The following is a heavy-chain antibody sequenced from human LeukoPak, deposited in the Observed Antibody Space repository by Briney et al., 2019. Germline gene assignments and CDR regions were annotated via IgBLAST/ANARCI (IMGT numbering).Heavy chain of an antibody. CDR1: GVSISSDGYY. CDR3: AEDRGLGGERYSYQFYGMDV. CDR2: ISYSGGT. V-gene: IGHV4-31*03. D-gene: IGHD3-9*01. Sequence: SETLSLTCTVSGVSISSDGYYWSWVRQHPEKGLVWIGYISYSGGTLYNPSLKSRVAISIDTSKNQFSLRLRSVTAADTAVCYCAEDRGLGGERYSYQFYGMDVWGQGTAVTVSS. J-gene: IGHJ6*01.